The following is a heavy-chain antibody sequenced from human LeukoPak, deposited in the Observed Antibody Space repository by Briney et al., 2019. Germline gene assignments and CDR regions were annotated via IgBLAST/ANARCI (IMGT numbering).Heavy chain of an antibody. Sequence: GGSPRLSCAASGFTFSSSAMSWVRQAPGKGLEWVSAISNNGGYTYYADSVQGRFTISRDNSKSTLCLQMNSLRAEDTAVYYYAKQLGYCSDGSCYFPYWGQGTLVTVSS. CDR1: GFTFSSSA. D-gene: IGHD2-15*01. CDR2: ISNNGGYT. CDR3: AKQLGYCSDGSCYFPY. J-gene: IGHJ4*02. V-gene: IGHV3-23*01.